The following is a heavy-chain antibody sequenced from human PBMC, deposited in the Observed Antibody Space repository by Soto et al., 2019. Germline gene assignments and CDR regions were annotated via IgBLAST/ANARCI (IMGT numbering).Heavy chain of an antibody. CDR3: AKSRVVVVAATIHYYYGMDV. CDR1: GFTVSSNY. J-gene: IGHJ6*02. V-gene: IGHV3-53*01. Sequence: EVQLVESGGGLIQPGGSLRLSCAASGFTVSSNYMSWVRQAPGKGLEWVSVIYSGGSTYYADSVKGRFTISRDNSKNTLYLQMNSLRAEDTAVYYCAKSRVVVVAATIHYYYGMDVWGQGTTVTVSS. CDR2: IYSGGST. D-gene: IGHD2-15*01.